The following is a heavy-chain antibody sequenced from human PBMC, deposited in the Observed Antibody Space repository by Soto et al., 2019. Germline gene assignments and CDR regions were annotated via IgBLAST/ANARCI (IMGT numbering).Heavy chain of an antibody. CDR3: AKDTYYDFWSGSKHFDY. D-gene: IGHD3-3*01. CDR1: GFTFSSYA. V-gene: IGHV3-23*01. J-gene: IGHJ4*02. CDR2: ISGSGGST. Sequence: GGSLRLSCAASGFTFSSYAMSWVRQAPGKGLEWVSAISGSGGSTYYADSVKGRFTISRDNSKNTLYLQMNSLRAEDTAVYYCAKDTYYDFWSGSKHFDYWGQGTLVTVS.